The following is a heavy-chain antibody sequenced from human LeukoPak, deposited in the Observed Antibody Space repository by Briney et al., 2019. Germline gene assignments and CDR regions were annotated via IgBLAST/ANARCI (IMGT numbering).Heavy chain of an antibody. J-gene: IGHJ6*02. CDR3: ARARITKLGMDV. V-gene: IGHV1-69*04. CDR1: GGTFSSYA. CDR2: IIPILGIA. Sequence: AASVKVSCKASGGTFSSYAISWVRQAPGQGLEWMGRIIPILGIANYAQKFQGRVTITADKSTSTAYMELSSLRSEDTAVYYCARARITKLGMDVWGQGTTATVSS. D-gene: IGHD3-10*02.